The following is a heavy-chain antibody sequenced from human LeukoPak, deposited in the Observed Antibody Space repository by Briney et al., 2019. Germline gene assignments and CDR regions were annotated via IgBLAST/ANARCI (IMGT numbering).Heavy chain of an antibody. V-gene: IGHV1-46*01. D-gene: IGHD3-22*01. CDR2: INPSGGST. CDR3: ARDRMGYDSSGYYPGY. Sequence: GASVKVSCKASGYTFTSYYMHWVRQAPGRGLEWMGIINPSGGSTSYAQKFQGRVTMTRDTSTSTVYMELSSLRSEDTAVYYCARDRMGYDSSGYYPGYWGQGTLVTVSS. J-gene: IGHJ4*02. CDR1: GYTFTSYY.